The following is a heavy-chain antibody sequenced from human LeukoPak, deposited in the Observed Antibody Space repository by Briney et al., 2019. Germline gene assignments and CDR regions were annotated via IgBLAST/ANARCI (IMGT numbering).Heavy chain of an antibody. D-gene: IGHD1-14*01. CDR1: GFTFSRYG. J-gene: IGHJ4*02. CDR2: ISYDGSNK. CDR3: ANGITRLD. Sequence: PGRSLRLSCAASGFTFSRYGMHWVRQAPGKGLEWVAVISYDGSNKYYADSVKGRFTISRDNSKNTLYLQMNSLRAEDTAVYYCANGITRLDWGQGTLVTVSS. V-gene: IGHV3-30*18.